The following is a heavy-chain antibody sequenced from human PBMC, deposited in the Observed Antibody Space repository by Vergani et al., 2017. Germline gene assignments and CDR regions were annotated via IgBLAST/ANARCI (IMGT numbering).Heavy chain of an antibody. J-gene: IGHJ5*02. Sequence: QVQLVESGGGVVQPGRSLRLSCAASGFTLNQYGMHWVRQAPGKGLEWVAVTWYDGNNKQYADSVKGRFTISRDNSKSTMYLQMNSLRDEDTGVYYCARDWRVLYTGFDPWGQGTLVTVSS. CDR3: ARDWRVLYTGFDP. D-gene: IGHD3-16*01. V-gene: IGHV3-33*01. CDR1: GFTLNQYG. CDR2: TWYDGNNK.